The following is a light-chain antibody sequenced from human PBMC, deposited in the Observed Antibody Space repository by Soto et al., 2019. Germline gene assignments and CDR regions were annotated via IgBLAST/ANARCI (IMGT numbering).Light chain of an antibody. Sequence: DIQMTQSPSTLSASVGDRVTITCRASQSISSWLAWYQQKPGKAPKLLIYDASSLESGVPSRFSGSGSGTEVSLTISSLQHDDFATDYCQQYNSYLMYTFGQGTKLEIK. J-gene: IGKJ2*01. CDR3: QQYNSYLMYT. CDR2: DAS. V-gene: IGKV1-5*01. CDR1: QSISSW.